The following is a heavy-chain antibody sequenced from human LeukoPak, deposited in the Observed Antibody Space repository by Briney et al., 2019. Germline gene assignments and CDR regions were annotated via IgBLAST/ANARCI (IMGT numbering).Heavy chain of an antibody. J-gene: IGHJ4*02. CDR3: ASSFYYDSRDY. Sequence: KPSETLPLTCVVYGGSFSGYFWSWIRQPPGKGLEWIGEITPSGSTNYNPSLKSRVSISIDTSKKKLSLRLTSVTAADSAVYYCASSFYYDSRDYWGQGTLVTVSS. V-gene: IGHV4-34*01. CDR2: ITPSGST. D-gene: IGHD3-22*01. CDR1: GGSFSGYF.